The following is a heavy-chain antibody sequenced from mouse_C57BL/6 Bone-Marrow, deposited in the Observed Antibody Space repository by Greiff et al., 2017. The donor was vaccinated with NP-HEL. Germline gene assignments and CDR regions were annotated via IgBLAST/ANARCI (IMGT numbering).Heavy chain of an antibody. Sequence: EVKLMESGPGLVKPSQSLSLTCSVTGYSITSGYYWNWIRQFPGNKLEWMGYISYDGSNNYNPSLKNRISITRDTSKNQFFLKLNSVTTEDTATYYCGYGSSYFDYWGQGTTLTVSS. CDR2: ISYDGSN. V-gene: IGHV3-6*01. D-gene: IGHD1-1*01. J-gene: IGHJ2*01. CDR1: GYSITSGYY. CDR3: GYGSSYFDY.